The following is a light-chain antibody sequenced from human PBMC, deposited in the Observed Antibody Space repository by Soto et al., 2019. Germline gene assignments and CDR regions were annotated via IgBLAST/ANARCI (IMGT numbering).Light chain of an antibody. V-gene: IGKV3-15*01. J-gene: IGKJ4*01. CDR2: GAF. Sequence: EIVMTQSPPTLSVSPGESATLSCWASQSVSSKLAWYQQRPGQAPRLLIYGAFTRATGVPARFSGSGSGTEFTLTITSLQSEAFAVYYCQQYHTWPPLTFGGGTKVEIK. CDR3: QQYHTWPPLT. CDR1: QSVSSK.